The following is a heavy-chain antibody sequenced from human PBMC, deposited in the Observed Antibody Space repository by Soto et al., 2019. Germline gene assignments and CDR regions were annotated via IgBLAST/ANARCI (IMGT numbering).Heavy chain of an antibody. J-gene: IGHJ4*02. CDR2: IYWDDDK. CDR1: GFSLTSGVG. V-gene: IGHV2-5*02. Sequence: QITLKASGPTLVRPPQTLTLTCTFSGFSLTSGVGVGWIRQPPGKALEWLALIYWDDDKRYSPSLKNRLTITKDTSKNQVVLTMTNVGPVDTATYFCAHIDPEIVTVGGHGGFDYWGQGTLGTVSS. CDR3: AHIDPEIVTVGGHGGFDY. D-gene: IGHD5-12*01.